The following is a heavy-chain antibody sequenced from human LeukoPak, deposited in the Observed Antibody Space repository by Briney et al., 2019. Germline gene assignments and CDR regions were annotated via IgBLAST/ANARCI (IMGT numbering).Heavy chain of an antibody. V-gene: IGHV3-23*01. CDR3: AKECSGGSCYSAGQSYYYGMDV. J-gene: IGHJ6*02. CDR1: EFTLSTYA. CDR2: ISGSWT. Sequence: PGGSLRLSCAASEFTLSTYAMNWVRQAPGKGLEWVSTISGSWTNYADSVKGRFTISRENSQNTLYLQMNSLRVEDTAAYYCAKECSGGSCYSAGQSYYYGMDVWGQGTTVTVSS. D-gene: IGHD2-15*01.